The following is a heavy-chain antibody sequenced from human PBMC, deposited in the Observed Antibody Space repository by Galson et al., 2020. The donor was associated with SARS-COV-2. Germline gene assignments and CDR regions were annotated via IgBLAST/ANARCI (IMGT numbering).Heavy chain of an antibody. Sequence: GESLKISCAASGFTFSSYAMHWVRQAPGKGLEWVAVISYDGSNKYYADSVKGRFTISRDNSKNTLYLQMNSLRAEDTAVYYCASELRDNFDCRGQGTLVTVSS. D-gene: IGHD4-17*01. CDR3: ASELRDNFDC. V-gene: IGHV3-30*04. J-gene: IGHJ4*02. CDR2: ISYDGSNK. CDR1: GFTFSSYA.